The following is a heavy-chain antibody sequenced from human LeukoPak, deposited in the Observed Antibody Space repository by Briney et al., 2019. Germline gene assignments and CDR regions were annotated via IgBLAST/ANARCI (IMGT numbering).Heavy chain of an antibody. CDR2: ITGSGTGT. D-gene: IGHD5-12*01. V-gene: IGHV3-23*01. CDR1: GPTFSVYA. J-gene: IGHJ4*02. CDR3: AKGGEYSGYLFYFDS. Sequence: GGSLRLSCAASGPTFSVYAMSWVRQAPGKGLEWVSGITGSGTGTYYADSVKGRFTISRDNSKNTLYLQMNSLSVEDSAVFYWAKGGEYSGYLFYFDSWGQGTLVSVSS.